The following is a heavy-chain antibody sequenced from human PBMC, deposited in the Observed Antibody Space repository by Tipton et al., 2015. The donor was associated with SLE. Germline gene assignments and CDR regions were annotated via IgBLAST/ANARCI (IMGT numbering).Heavy chain of an antibody. D-gene: IGHD6-19*01. V-gene: IGHV3-48*03. CDR1: GFTFSSYE. CDR2: ISISSSTI. Sequence: SLRLSCAASGFTFSSYEMNWVRQAPGKGLEWVSYISISSSTIYYADSVKGRFTISRDNAKNSLYLQMNSLRAEDTAVYYCARDRLTQWLVWWGQGTLVTVSS. J-gene: IGHJ4*02. CDR3: ARDRLTQWLVW.